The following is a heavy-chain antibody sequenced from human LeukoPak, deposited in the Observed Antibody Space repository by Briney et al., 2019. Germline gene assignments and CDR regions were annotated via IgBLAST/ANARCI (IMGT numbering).Heavy chain of an antibody. J-gene: IGHJ4*02. Sequence: SETLSLTCSVSGGSISSSSYYGRWIGHPPGRGLECIASIYYSGSTYYNPSLRTRVTISVDTSKNQFSLNLTSVTAADTAVYYCARLYYESSGYYQIRYFDDWGQRTLVT. V-gene: IGHV4-39*01. CDR2: IYYSGST. D-gene: IGHD3-22*01. CDR3: ARLYYESSGYYQIRYFDD. CDR1: GGSISSSSYY.